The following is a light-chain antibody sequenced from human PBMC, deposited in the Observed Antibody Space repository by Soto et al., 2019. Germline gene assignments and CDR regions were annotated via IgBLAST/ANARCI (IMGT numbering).Light chain of an antibody. Sequence: IVLTQSQSTLSWSPGERATLSCRASQSASSYLAWYQQKPGQAPRLLLYGASSRATGIPDRFSGSGSGTEFTLTISSLQPEHFATYYCLQHNSYPALPFGGGTKVDI. CDR3: LQHNSYPALP. CDR2: GAS. CDR1: QSASSY. V-gene: IGKV3-11*01. J-gene: IGKJ4*01.